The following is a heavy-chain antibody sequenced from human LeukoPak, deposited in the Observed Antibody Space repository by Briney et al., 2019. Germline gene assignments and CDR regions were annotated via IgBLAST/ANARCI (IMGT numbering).Heavy chain of an antibody. V-gene: IGHV4-34*01. CDR2: INHSGST. J-gene: IGHJ5*02. CDR3: ARRFAVAGTAWFDP. Sequence: PGGSLRLSCAGSGFTFSSYGMNWVRQAPGKGLEWIGEINHSGSTNYNPSLKSRVTISVDTSKNQFSLKLSSVTAADTAVYYCARRFAVAGTAWFDPWGQGTLVTVSS. CDR1: GFTFSSYG. D-gene: IGHD6-19*01.